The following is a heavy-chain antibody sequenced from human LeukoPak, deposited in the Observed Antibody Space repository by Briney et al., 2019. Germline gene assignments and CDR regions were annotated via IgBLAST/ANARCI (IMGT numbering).Heavy chain of an antibody. Sequence: AGGSLRLSCAASGFTFSSFAMSWVRQAPGKGLEWVSAISGSGGSTYYADSVKGRFSISRDNSKNTLYLQMNSLRVEDTAVYYCAKEGSTSWNYYFDYWGQGALVTVSS. CDR1: GFTFSSFA. CDR3: AKEGSTSWNYYFDY. D-gene: IGHD2-2*01. V-gene: IGHV3-23*01. J-gene: IGHJ4*02. CDR2: ISGSGGST.